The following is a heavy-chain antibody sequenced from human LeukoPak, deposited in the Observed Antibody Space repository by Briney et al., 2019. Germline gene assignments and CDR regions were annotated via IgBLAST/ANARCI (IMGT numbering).Heavy chain of an antibody. CDR3: AKDSGAAAGIFDY. CDR1: GFTFSNAW. Sequence: GGSLRLSCAASGFTFSNAWMSWVRQAPGKGLEWVGRIKSKTDGGTTDYAAPVKGRFTISRDNSKNTLYLQMNSLGAEDTAVYYCAKDSGAAAGIFDYWGQGTLVTVSS. D-gene: IGHD6-13*01. V-gene: IGHV3-15*01. CDR2: IKSKTDGGTT. J-gene: IGHJ4*02.